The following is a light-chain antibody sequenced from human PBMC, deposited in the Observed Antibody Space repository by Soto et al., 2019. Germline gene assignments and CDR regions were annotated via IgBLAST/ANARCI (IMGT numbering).Light chain of an antibody. CDR1: QDIGNN. V-gene: IGKV1-33*01. Sequence: DIQMTQSPSSLSASVGDRVTITCQASQDIGNNLNWYQQKPGKAPILLIYDASNLETGVPSRFSGGGSGRDFTFTISTLQPEDIATYYCQQYDNLPGYTFGQGTNLEIK. J-gene: IGKJ2*01. CDR2: DAS. CDR3: QQYDNLPGYT.